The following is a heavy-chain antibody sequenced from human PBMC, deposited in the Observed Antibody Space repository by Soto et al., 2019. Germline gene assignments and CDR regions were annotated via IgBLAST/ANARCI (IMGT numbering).Heavy chain of an antibody. D-gene: IGHD4-17*01. CDR2: IYHSGST. J-gene: IGHJ4*02. CDR3: ARGGYGEPFDY. V-gene: IGHV4-30-2*01. CDR1: GGSISSGGYS. Sequence: PSETLSLTCAVSGGSISSGGYSWSWIRQPPGKGLEWIGYIYHSGSTYYNPSLKSRVTISVDRSKNQFSLKLSSVTAADTAVYYCARGGYGEPFDYWGQGTLVTVSS.